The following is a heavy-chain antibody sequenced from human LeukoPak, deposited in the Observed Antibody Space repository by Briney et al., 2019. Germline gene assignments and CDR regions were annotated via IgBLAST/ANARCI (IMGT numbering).Heavy chain of an antibody. V-gene: IGHV4-31*03. J-gene: IGHJ4*02. CDR2: IYYSGST. CDR3: ARGGIAAAGYFDY. D-gene: IGHD6-13*01. Sequence: PSETLSLTCTVSGGSISSGGYYWSWIRQHPGKGLEWIGYIYYSGSTYYNPSLKSRVTISVDTSKNQFSLKLGSVTAADTAVYYCARGGIAAAGYFDYWGQGTLVTVSS. CDR1: GGSISSGGYY.